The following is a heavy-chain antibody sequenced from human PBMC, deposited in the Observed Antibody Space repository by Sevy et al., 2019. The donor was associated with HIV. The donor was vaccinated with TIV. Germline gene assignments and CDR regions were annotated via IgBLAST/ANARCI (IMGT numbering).Heavy chain of an antibody. CDR3: AKEGYSSGYAGAFNI. CDR2: VSFHGGSQ. J-gene: IGHJ3*02. Sequence: GGSLRLSCAASGFTFADHAFHWVRQAPGKGLEWVALVSFHGGSQYPSDSVKGRFTISRDNSKNTLYLQLNSLRPEDTGVYYCAKEGYSSGYAGAFNIWGQGTLVTVSS. D-gene: IGHD3-22*01. CDR1: GFTFADHA. V-gene: IGHV3-30*04.